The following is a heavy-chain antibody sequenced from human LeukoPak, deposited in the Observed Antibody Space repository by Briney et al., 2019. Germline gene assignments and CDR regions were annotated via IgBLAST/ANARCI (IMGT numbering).Heavy chain of an antibody. V-gene: IGHV3-33*06. CDR3: AKDAPTYYYGSGSSLPY. CDR1: GFTFSNYD. CDR2: IWYDGSNK. D-gene: IGHD3-10*01. Sequence: GRSLRLSCAASGFTFSNYDMHWVRQAPGKGLEWVAVIWYDGSNKYYADSVKGRFTISRDNSKNTLYLQMNSLRAEDTAVYYCAKDAPTYYYGSGSSLPYWGQGTLVTVSS. J-gene: IGHJ4*02.